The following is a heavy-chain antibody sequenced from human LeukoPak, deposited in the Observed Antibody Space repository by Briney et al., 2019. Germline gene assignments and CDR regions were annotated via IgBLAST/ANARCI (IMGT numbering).Heavy chain of an antibody. CDR2: ISSSSSYT. Sequence: PGGSPRLSCAASGFTFSDYYMSWIRQAPGKGLEWVSYISSSSSYTNYADSVKGRFTISRDNAKNSLYLQMNSLRAEDTAVYYCASIRSAGATDYFDYWGQGTLVTVSS. CDR1: GFTFSDYY. CDR3: ASIRSAGATDYFDY. V-gene: IGHV3-11*03. J-gene: IGHJ4*02. D-gene: IGHD4/OR15-4a*01.